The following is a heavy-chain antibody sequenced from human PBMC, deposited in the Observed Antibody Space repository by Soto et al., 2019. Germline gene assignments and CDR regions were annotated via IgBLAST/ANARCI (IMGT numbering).Heavy chain of an antibody. D-gene: IGHD5-18*01. CDR2: INHSGST. CDR1: GGSFSGYY. Sequence: SEPLSLTCAVSGGSFSGYYWSWIRQPPGKGLEWIGEINHSGSTNYNPSLKSRVTISVDTSKNQFSLKLSSVTAADTAVYYCARGPSNGVNTAMGQSWYYYGMDVWGQGTTVTVSS. V-gene: IGHV4-34*01. J-gene: IGHJ6*02. CDR3: ARGPSNGVNTAMGQSWYYYGMDV.